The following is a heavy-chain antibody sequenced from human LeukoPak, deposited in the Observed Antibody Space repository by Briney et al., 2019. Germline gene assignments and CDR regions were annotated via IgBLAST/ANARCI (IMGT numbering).Heavy chain of an antibody. CDR1: GYTFTGYY. CDR2: INPNSGGT. D-gene: IGHD6-13*01. Sequence: GASVKVSCKASGYTFTGYYMHWVRQAPGQGLEWMGWINPNSGGTNYAQKFQGRVTMTRDTPISTAYMELSRLRSDDTAVYYCARDRGSSFNSDYWGQGTLVTVSS. V-gene: IGHV1-2*02. CDR3: ARDRGSSFNSDY. J-gene: IGHJ4*02.